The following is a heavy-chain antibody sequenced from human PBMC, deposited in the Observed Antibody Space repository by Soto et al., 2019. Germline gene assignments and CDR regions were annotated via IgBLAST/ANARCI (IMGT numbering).Heavy chain of an antibody. Sequence: SVKVSCKASGGTFSSYAMSWVRQAPGQGLEWMGGIIPIFGTANYAQKFQGRVTITADESTRTAYMELSSLRSEDTAVYYCASRRYDSSGYSPFDYWGQGTLVTVSS. CDR2: IIPIFGTA. V-gene: IGHV1-69*13. J-gene: IGHJ4*02. CDR1: GGTFSSYA. D-gene: IGHD3-22*01. CDR3: ASRRYDSSGYSPFDY.